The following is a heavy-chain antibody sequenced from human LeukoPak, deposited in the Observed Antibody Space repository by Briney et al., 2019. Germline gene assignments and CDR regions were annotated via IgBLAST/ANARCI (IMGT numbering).Heavy chain of an antibody. D-gene: IGHD6-13*01. CDR2: IIPIFGTA. Sequence: SVKVSCKASGGTFSNYTISWVRQAPGQGLEWMGGIIPIFGTANYAQKFQGRVTITTDESTSTAYMELSSLRSEDTAVYYCARSTYSSSWSQGYWGQGTLVTVSS. CDR3: ARSTYSSSWSQGY. J-gene: IGHJ4*02. CDR1: GGTFSNYT. V-gene: IGHV1-69*05.